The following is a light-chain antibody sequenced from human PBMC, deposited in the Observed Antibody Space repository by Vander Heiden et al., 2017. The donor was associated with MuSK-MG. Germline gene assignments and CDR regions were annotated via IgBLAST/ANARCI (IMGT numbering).Light chain of an antibody. CDR2: AAS. CDR3: QESYSTLLT. Sequence: DIQMTQSPSSLSASVGDRVTITCRASQSISSYLNWYQQKPGKAPKLLIYAASSLQSGVPSRFRGSGSGTDFTLTISMLQPEHFATYYCQESYSTLLTFGGGTKVXIK. V-gene: IGKV1-39*01. J-gene: IGKJ4*01. CDR1: QSISSY.